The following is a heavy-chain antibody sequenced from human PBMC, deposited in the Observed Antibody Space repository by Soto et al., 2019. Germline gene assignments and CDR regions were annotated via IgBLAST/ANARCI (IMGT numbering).Heavy chain of an antibody. CDR2: INHSGST. CDR1: GGSFSGYY. D-gene: IGHD3-10*01. CDR3: ARVTRPHYYGSGSYYSPFDY. V-gene: IGHV4-34*01. Sequence: PSETLSLTCAVYGGSFSGYYWSWIRQPPGKGLEWIGEINHSGSTNYNPSLKSRVTISVDTSKNQFSLKLSSVTAADTAVYYCARVTRPHYYGSGSYYSPFDYWGQGTLVTLAS. J-gene: IGHJ4*02.